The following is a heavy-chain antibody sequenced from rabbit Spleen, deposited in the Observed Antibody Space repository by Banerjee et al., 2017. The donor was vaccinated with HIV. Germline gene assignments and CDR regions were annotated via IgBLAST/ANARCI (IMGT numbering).Heavy chain of an antibody. J-gene: IGHJ4*01. CDR3: ATDIHGYGGFNL. Sequence: QSLEESGGDLVKPGASLTLTCTASGFSFSNNYVMRWVRQAPGKGLEWIASIYPGNGVTYYANWAKGRFTISKTSSTTVDLQMTGLTGADTATYFCATDIHGYGGFNLWGPGTLVTVS. CDR1: GFSFSNNYV. V-gene: IGHV1S40*01. D-gene: IGHD6-1*01. CDR2: IYPGNGVT.